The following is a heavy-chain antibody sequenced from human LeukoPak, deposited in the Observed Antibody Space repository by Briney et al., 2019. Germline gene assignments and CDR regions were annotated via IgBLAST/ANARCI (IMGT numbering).Heavy chain of an antibody. Sequence: GGSLRLSCTASGFTFGDYAMSWFRQAPGKGLEWVGFIRSKAYGGTTEYAASVKGRFTISRDDSKSIAYLQMNSLKTEDTAVYYCTRESDTAMGDYYYYMDVWGKGITVTVSS. CDR2: IRSKAYGGTT. J-gene: IGHJ6*03. CDR3: TRESDTAMGDYYYYMDV. V-gene: IGHV3-49*03. D-gene: IGHD5-18*01. CDR1: GFTFGDYA.